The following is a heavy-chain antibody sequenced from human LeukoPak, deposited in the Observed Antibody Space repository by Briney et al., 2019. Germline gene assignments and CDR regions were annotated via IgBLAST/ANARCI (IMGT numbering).Heavy chain of an antibody. CDR3: AKVLLAATHYYYYGMDV. D-gene: IGHD2-15*01. J-gene: IGHJ6*02. CDR2: ISGNGLST. Sequence: GGSLRLSCAASGFTFSSYATNWVRQAPGKGLEWVSGISGNGLSTYHADSVKDRFTISRYNSKNTLYLQMNRLRAEDTAVYYCAKVLLAATHYYYYGMDVWGQGTTVTVSS. CDR1: GFTFSSYA. V-gene: IGHV3-23*01.